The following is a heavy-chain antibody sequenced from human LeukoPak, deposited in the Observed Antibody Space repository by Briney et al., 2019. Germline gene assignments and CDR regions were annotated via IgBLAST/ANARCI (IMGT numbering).Heavy chain of an antibody. Sequence: PGGSLRLSCAASGFTFSTDAMSWVRQAPGKVLEWVSAISGSGGGTFYANSLKGRFTISRDNSRDTLYLQMNSLRAEDTAVYYCAKSLTGYFRGFDCWGQGTLVTVSS. V-gene: IGHV3-23*01. D-gene: IGHD3-9*01. CDR1: GFTFSTDA. J-gene: IGHJ4*02. CDR2: ISGSGGGT. CDR3: AKSLTGYFRGFDC.